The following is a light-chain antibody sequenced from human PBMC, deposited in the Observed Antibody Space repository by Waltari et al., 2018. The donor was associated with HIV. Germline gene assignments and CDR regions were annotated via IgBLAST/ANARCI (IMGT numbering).Light chain of an antibody. CDR2: RSH. V-gene: IGLV1-44*01. CDR3: SAWDDTLHVV. J-gene: IGLJ3*02. Sequence: QSVLTQPPSVSGLPGQTVTIPCSGSNSDLGVNTVNWYQQFPGRAPKLLAYRSHQPPSGVPDRFSGSKSGTSASLAINGVQAEDEATYFCSAWDDTLHVVFGGGTKLTVL. CDR1: NSDLGVNT.